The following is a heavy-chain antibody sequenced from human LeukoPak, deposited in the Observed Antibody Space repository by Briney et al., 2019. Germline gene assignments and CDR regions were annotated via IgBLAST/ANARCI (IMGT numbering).Heavy chain of an antibody. CDR2: IRGNGIGT. CDR1: GFTFSSYA. Sequence: GGSLRLSCATSGFTFSSYAMSWARQAPGKGLEWVSAIRGNGIGTYYADSVKGRFTISRDNSEDTLYLQMNSLRAEDTAVFYCLKGFGSNWNDHFESWGQGTLVTVSS. CDR3: LKGFGSNWNDHFES. D-gene: IGHD1-1*01. J-gene: IGHJ4*02. V-gene: IGHV3-23*01.